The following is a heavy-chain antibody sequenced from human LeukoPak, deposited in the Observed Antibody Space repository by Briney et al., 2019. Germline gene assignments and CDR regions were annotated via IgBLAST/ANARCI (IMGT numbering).Heavy chain of an antibody. J-gene: IGHJ4*02. Sequence: PGGSLRLSRAASGFTFSTYSMSWVRQAPGKGLDWVSAISGSGTTTYYADSVKGRFTISRDISKNTLYLQMNSLRAEDTAVYYCAKPLSAASGTDFHYWGQGTLVTVSS. D-gene: IGHD6-13*01. V-gene: IGHV3-23*01. CDR3: AKPLSAASGTDFHY. CDR2: ISGSGTTT. CDR1: GFTFSTYS.